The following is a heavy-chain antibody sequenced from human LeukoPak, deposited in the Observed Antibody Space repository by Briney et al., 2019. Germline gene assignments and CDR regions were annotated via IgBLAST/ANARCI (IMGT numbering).Heavy chain of an antibody. CDR1: GFTFSSYA. Sequence: PGRSLRLSCAASGFTFSSYAMHWVRQAPGKGLEWVSVISYDGSTKYYADSVKGRFTIFRDSSKNTLFLQMNSLRAEDTSMYYCASARNTVSTGDAFDIWGQGTMVTISS. D-gene: IGHD4-17*01. CDR2: ISYDGSTK. V-gene: IGHV3-30*04. CDR3: ASARNTVSTGDAFDI. J-gene: IGHJ3*02.